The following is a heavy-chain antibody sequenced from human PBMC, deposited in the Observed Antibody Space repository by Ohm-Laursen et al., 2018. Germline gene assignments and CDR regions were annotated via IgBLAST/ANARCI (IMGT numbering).Heavy chain of an antibody. V-gene: IGHV4-59*08. CDR2: IYYSGST. D-gene: IGHD1-26*01. Sequence: SDTLSLTCTVSGGSISSYYWSWIRQPPGKGLEWIGYIYYSGSTNYNPSLKSRVTISVDTSKTKFSLKLSSVTAADTAVYYCARRTYSGSSLVFDYWGQGTLVTVSS. J-gene: IGHJ4*02. CDR1: GGSISSYY. CDR3: ARRTYSGSSLVFDY.